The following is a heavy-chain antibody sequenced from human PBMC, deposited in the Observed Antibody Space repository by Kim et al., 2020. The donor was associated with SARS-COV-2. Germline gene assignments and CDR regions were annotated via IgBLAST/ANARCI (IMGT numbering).Heavy chain of an antibody. D-gene: IGHD3-10*01. CDR3: ARRAGLLWLGELPFYFDY. Sequence: SETLSLTCTVSGGSITSSSYYWGWIRQPPGKGLEWVGNIYYSGNTYYNPSLKSRVTISVDTSKNQFSLNLSSVTAADTAVYYCARRAGLLWLGELPFYFDYWGQGTLVIVSS. CDR1: GGSITSSSYY. CDR2: IYYSGNT. V-gene: IGHV4-39*01. J-gene: IGHJ4*02.